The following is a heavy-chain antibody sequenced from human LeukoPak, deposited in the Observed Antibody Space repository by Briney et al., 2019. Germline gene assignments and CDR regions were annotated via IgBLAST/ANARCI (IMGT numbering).Heavy chain of an antibody. V-gene: IGHV4-59*01. CDR3: ARGVRGVPNFDY. J-gene: IGHJ4*02. CDR2: IYYSGST. Sequence: SETLSLTCSVSGGSISSYYWSWIRQPPGKGLEWIGYIYYSGSTNYNPSLKSRVTISVDTSKNQFSLKLSSVTAADTAVYYCARGVRGVPNFDYWGQGTLVTVSS. D-gene: IGHD3-10*01. CDR1: GGSISSYY.